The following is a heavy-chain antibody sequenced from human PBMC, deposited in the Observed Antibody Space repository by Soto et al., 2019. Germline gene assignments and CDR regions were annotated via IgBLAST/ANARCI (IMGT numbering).Heavy chain of an antibody. J-gene: IGHJ6*02. CDR1: GGSISSGDYY. V-gene: IGHV4-30-4*02. CDR3: ARVSVSYTKDYYYYYGMDV. D-gene: IGHD2-2*02. Sequence: SETLSLTCTVSGGSISSGDYYWSWIRQPPGKGLEWIGYIYYSGSTYYNPSLKSRVTISVDTSKNLFSLKLSSVTAADTAVYYCARVSVSYTKDYYYYYGMDVWGQGTTVTVSS. CDR2: IYYSGST.